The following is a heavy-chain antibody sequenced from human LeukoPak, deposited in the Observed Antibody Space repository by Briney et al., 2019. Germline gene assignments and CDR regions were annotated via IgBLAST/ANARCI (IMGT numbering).Heavy chain of an antibody. J-gene: IGHJ4*02. CDR1: GFTFSSYA. CDR3: AKDQPPNSGYDYDPTYYFDY. CDR2: ISGSGGST. Sequence: PGGSLRLSCAASGFTFSSYAMSWVRQAPGKGLEWVSAISGSGGSTYYADSVKGRFTISRDNSKNTLYLQMNSLRAEDTAVYYCAKDQPPNSGYDYDPTYYFDYWGQGTLVTVSS. V-gene: IGHV3-23*01. D-gene: IGHD5-12*01.